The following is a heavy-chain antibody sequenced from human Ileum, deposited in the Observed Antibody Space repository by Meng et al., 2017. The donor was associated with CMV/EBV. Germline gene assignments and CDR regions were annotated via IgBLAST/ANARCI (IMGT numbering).Heavy chain of an antibody. J-gene: IGHJ4*02. V-gene: IGHV3-15*01. D-gene: IGHD2-15*01. CDR2: IKSKTDGGTT. Sequence: SGFSFSNAWMSWVRQAPGKGLEWIGRIKSKTDGGTTDYAAPVKGRFTISRDDSKNTLSLQMNSLKTEDTAVYYCATGGRWELQFESWGQGTLVTVS. CDR3: ATGGRWELQFES. CDR1: GFSFSNAW.